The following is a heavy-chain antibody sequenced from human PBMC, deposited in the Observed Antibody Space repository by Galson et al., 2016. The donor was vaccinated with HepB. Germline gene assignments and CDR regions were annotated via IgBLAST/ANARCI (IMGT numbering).Heavy chain of an antibody. V-gene: IGHV3-30*03. J-gene: IGHJ3*02. CDR2: ISYDGSNK. CDR1: GFTFSSYG. Sequence: SLRLSCAASGFTFSSYGMHWVRQAPGKGLERVAVISYDGSNKYYADSVKGRFTISRDNSKNTLYLQMNNLRAEDTAVYYCEGYSDPFDIWGQGTMVTVSS. D-gene: IGHD3-22*01. CDR3: EGYSDPFDI.